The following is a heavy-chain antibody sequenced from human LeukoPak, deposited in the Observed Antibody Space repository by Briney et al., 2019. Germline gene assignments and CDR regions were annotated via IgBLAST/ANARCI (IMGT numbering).Heavy chain of an antibody. V-gene: IGHV1-2*02. J-gene: IGHJ2*01. Sequence: ASVKLSCKASGYIFTNYYIYWLRKAPGQGLEFLGWINPNSGDTKSAHKFQGRVTMTGDTSINTAYLELSSLTFDDTAVYHCARFPLGTWGSYFDLWGRGTLVTVSS. CDR1: GYIFTNYY. D-gene: IGHD7-27*01. CDR3: ARFPLGTWGSYFDL. CDR2: INPNSGDT.